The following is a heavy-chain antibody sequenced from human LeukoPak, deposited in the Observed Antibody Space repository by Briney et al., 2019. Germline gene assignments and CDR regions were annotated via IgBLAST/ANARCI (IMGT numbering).Heavy chain of an antibody. D-gene: IGHD5-18*01. CDR2: IYYSGST. Sequence: SETPSLTCTVSGGSISSYYWSWIRQPPGKGLEWIGYIYYSGSTNYNPSLKSRVTISVDTSKNQFSLKLSSVTAADTAVYYCAREADTAMVTGGFDPWGQGTLVTVSS. J-gene: IGHJ5*02. V-gene: IGHV4-59*01. CDR3: AREADTAMVTGGFDP. CDR1: GGSISSYY.